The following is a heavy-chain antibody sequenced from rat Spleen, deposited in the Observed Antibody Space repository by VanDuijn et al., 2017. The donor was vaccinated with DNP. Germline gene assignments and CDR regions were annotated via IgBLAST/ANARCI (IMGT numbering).Heavy chain of an antibody. Sequence: EVQPVEPGGDLVRLGRSLNLSCEVSGLTFNTYSLTWIRQVPVKRLEWVSSSSSGDPNTYYPDSVKGRFTISRYNAKNTLYLQMNSLRSEDTATYYCARFDGYNYLYVMDAWGQGTSVTVSS. D-gene: IGHD4-1*01. V-gene: IGHV5-31*01. J-gene: IGHJ4*01. CDR3: ARFDGYNYLYVMDA. CDR1: GLTFNTYS. CDR2: SSSGDPNT.